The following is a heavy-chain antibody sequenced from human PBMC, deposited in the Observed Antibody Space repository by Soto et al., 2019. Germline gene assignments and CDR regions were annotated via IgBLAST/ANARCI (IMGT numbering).Heavy chain of an antibody. Sequence: QVQLVQSWAEVKKPGASVKVSGKASGYTFTSYDINWVRPATGKGLEWMGWMNPNSGNTGYEQKFQGRVTMTRNTSISTAYMELTSLRSEDTAVYYCARESSYGVELWGRGTLVTVSS. D-gene: IGHD4-17*01. CDR2: MNPNSGNT. CDR3: ARESSYGVEL. CDR1: GYTFTSYD. V-gene: IGHV1-8*01. J-gene: IGHJ2*01.